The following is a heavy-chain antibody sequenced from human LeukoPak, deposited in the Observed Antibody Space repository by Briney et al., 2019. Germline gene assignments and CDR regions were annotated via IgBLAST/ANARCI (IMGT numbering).Heavy chain of an antibody. CDR2: ISSSSSSI. V-gene: IGHV3-48*01. D-gene: IGHD5-18*01. CDR1: GFTFSSYA. Sequence: GGSLRLSCAASGFTFSSYAMSWVRQAPGKGLEWVSYISSSSSSIYYADSVKGRFTISRDNAKNSLYLQMNSLRAEDTAVYYCARDGAALRGYSYGSFDYWGQGTLVTVSS. J-gene: IGHJ4*02. CDR3: ARDGAALRGYSYGSFDY.